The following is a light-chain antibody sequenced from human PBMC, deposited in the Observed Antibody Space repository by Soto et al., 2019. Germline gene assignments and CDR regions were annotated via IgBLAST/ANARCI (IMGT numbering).Light chain of an antibody. CDR1: QSVSRY. J-gene: IGKJ4*01. CDR2: DAS. Sequence: EIVLTQSPDTLSLSPGESATLSCRASQSVSRYLAWYQQKPGQTPRLLIYDASNRAAGIPARFSGSGSGTDFTLTISRLEPEDFAVYYCQQRRNWPLTFGGGTKVEIK. V-gene: IGKV3-11*01. CDR3: QQRRNWPLT.